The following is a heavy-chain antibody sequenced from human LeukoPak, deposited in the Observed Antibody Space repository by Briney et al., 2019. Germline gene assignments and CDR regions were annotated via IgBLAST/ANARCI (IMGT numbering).Heavy chain of an antibody. J-gene: IGHJ4*02. CDR3: AKDLAVAGGGYLDY. V-gene: IGHV3-30*18. D-gene: IGHD6-19*01. CDR2: ISLDGINT. Sequence: GRSLRLSCAASGFSFTSYGMHWVRQAPGKGLEWVAVISLDGINTYHAASVKGRFTISRDNSKNTLYLQMNSLRGDDTAVYYCAKDLAVAGGGYLDYWGQGTLVTVSS. CDR1: GFSFTSYG.